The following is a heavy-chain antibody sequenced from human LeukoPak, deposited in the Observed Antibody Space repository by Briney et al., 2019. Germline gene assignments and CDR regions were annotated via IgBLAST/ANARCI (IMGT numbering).Heavy chain of an antibody. CDR2: IRGKGRGT. V-gene: IGHV3-23*01. J-gene: IGHJ4*02. Sequence: GGSLRLSCAASGLTFSSYLMHCVRQARGRVVEVVSAIRGKGRGTYYADSVKGRFTISRDNSKNTLYLQMNSLRAEDTAVYYCATELSRGCLDYWGQGTLVTVSS. CDR1: GLTFSSYL. D-gene: IGHD3-22*01. CDR3: ATELSRGCLDY.